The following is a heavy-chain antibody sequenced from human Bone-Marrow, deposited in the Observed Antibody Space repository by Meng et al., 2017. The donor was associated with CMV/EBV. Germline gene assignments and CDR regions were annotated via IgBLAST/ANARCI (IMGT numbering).Heavy chain of an antibody. V-gene: IGHV1-69*10. CDR3: ARGARLGYCSGANCYFNDF. J-gene: IGHJ4*02. CDR1: GGALSNYR. D-gene: IGHD2-15*01. CDR2: IIPILGIP. Sequence: SVKVSCKASGGALSNYRLNWVRQVPGQGFQWMGGIIPILGIPDYPENFQGRVTITADTSTDTAYMHLSSLRLEDTAVYYCARGARLGYCSGANCYFNDFWGQGTWVTVSS.